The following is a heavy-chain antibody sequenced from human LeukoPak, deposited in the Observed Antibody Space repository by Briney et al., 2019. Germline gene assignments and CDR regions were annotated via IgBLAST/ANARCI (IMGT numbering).Heavy chain of an antibody. CDR1: GYTFTGYY. V-gene: IGHV1-2*02. CDR3: ARGQAGTRFDY. D-gene: IGHD6-13*01. J-gene: IGHJ4*02. CDR2: IDPNSGGT. Sequence: GASVKVSCKASGYTFTGYYIDWVRQAPGQGLEWTGWIDPNSGGTNYAQKFQGRVTMTRDTSISTAYMELSALRSDDTAVYYCARGQAGTRFDYWGQGALVTVSS.